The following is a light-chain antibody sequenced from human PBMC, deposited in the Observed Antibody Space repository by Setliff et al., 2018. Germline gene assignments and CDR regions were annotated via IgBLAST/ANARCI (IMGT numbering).Light chain of an antibody. CDR1: SSDVGGYNY. J-gene: IGLJ1*01. CDR3: SSYTSSSTLDV. V-gene: IGLV2-14*01. CDR2: EVS. Sequence: QSVLTQPASVSGSPGQSITISCIGTSSDVGGYNYVSWYQQHPGKAPKLMIYEVSNRPSGVSNRFSGSKSGNTASLTISGLQAEDEADYYCSSYTSSSTLDVFGTGTKGTVL.